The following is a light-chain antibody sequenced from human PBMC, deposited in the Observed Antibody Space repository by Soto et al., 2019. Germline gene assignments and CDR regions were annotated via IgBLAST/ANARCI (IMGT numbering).Light chain of an antibody. CDR1: ESISNN. J-gene: IGKJ4*01. CDR2: SAS. V-gene: IGKV3D-15*01. CDR3: QQSKTFPLT. Sequence: MTQSPATLSVSLGDSVSLSCRANESISNNLAWYQQKPGQPPRLLIYSASTRAPGIPARVSGGGSGTQFSLTISSLQSEDFALYYCQQSKTFPLTFGGGTKVEIK.